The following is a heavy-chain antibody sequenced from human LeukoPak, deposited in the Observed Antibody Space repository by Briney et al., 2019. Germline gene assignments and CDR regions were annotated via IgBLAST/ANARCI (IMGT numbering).Heavy chain of an antibody. CDR1: GFTFSSYE. Sequence: GGSLRLSCAASGFTFSSYEMNWVRQAPGKGLEWVSYISSGGSTIYYADSVKGRFTISRDNSKNTLYLQMNSLRAEDTAVYYCARGGSYLSAFDIWGQGTMVTVS. V-gene: IGHV3-48*03. D-gene: IGHD1-26*01. CDR2: ISSGGSTI. J-gene: IGHJ3*02. CDR3: ARGGSYLSAFDI.